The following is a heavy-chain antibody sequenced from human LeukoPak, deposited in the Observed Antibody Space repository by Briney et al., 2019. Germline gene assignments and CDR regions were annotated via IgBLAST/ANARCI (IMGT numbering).Heavy chain of an antibody. D-gene: IGHD3-10*01. Sequence: GGSLRLSCAPSGFTFSRYAMSWVPQAPGKGLEWVSAISGSGGSTYYAHSVKGRYTISRDNSKNTLYLQMNSLRAEDTAVYYCAKLHTVQLRLGFGELLSYFQHWGQGTLVTVSS. CDR1: GFTFSRYA. CDR2: ISGSGGST. CDR3: AKLHTVQLRLGFGELLSYFQH. J-gene: IGHJ1*01. V-gene: IGHV3-23*01.